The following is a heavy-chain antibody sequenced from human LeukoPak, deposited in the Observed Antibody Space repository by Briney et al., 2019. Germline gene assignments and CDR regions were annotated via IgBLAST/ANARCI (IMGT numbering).Heavy chain of an antibody. D-gene: IGHD5/OR15-5a*01. J-gene: IGHJ3*02. CDR1: GYTFSTYG. CDR3: AKFTPVYAFDI. V-gene: IGHV3-23*01. CDR2: ISGSGGST. Sequence: SCQASGYTFSTYGISWVRQAPGKGLEWVSAISGSGGSTYYADSVKGRFTISRDNSKNTLYLQMNSLRAEDTAVYYCAKFTPVYAFDIWGQGTMVTVSS.